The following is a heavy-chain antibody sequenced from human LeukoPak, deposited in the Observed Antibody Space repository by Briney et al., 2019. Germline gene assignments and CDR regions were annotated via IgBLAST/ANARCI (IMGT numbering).Heavy chain of an antibody. CDR3: ARGGSYLEWYAFDI. Sequence: GGSLRLSCAASGFTFSSYAMHWVRQAPGKGLEWVAVISYDGSNKYYADSVKGRFTISRDNAKNSLYLHMNSLRAEDTAVYYCARGGSYLEWYAFDIWGQGTMVTVSS. CDR2: ISYDGSNK. CDR1: GFTFSSYA. V-gene: IGHV3-30*04. J-gene: IGHJ3*02. D-gene: IGHD1-26*01.